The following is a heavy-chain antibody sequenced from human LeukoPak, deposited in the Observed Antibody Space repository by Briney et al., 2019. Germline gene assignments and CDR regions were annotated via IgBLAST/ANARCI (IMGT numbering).Heavy chain of an antibody. CDR1: GYTFSNYG. CDR3: ARDILSGWYRWFDP. V-gene: IGHV1-18*01. D-gene: IGHD6-19*01. CDR2: ISAYNGNT. Sequence: ASVKVSCKASGYTFSNYGVSWVRQAPGQGLEWMGWISAYNGNTNYAQKLQGRVTMTTDTSTSTAYMELRSLRSDDTAVYYCARDILSGWYRWFDPWGQGTLVTVSS. J-gene: IGHJ5*02.